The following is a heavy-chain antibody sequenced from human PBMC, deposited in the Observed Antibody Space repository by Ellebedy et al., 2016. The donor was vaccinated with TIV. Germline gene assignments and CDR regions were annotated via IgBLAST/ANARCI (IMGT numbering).Heavy chain of an antibody. D-gene: IGHD6-19*01. V-gene: IGHV1-2*02. Sequence: AASVKVSCKASGYTFIGYYMHWVRQAPGQGLEWMGWINPKNGDTSYAQKFQGRVTMPRDPSISTAYMELSRLGSDDTAVYYCGRSGYGSGWSFDYWGQGTLVTVSS. CDR2: INPKNGDT. CDR1: GYTFIGYY. CDR3: GRSGYGSGWSFDY. J-gene: IGHJ4*02.